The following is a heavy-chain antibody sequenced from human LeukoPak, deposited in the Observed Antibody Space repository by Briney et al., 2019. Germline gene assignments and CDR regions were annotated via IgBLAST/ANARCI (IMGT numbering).Heavy chain of an antibody. V-gene: IGHV3-48*02. CDR3: AREWYGYCSGGSCYGAFDI. CDR1: GFTFSSYE. CDR2: ISSSTGSTI. J-gene: IGHJ3*02. D-gene: IGHD2-15*01. Sequence: GGSLRLSCAASGFTFSSYEMNWVRQAPGKGLEWVSFISSSTGSTIHYADSVKGRFTISRDNAKNSLYLQMNSLRDEDTAVYYRAREWYGYCSGGSCYGAFDIWGQGTMVTVSS.